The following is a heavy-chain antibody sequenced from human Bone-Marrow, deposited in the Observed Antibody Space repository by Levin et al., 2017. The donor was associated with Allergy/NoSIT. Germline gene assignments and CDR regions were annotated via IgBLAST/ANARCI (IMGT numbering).Heavy chain of an antibody. CDR2: IYYSGNT. D-gene: IGHD2-15*01. CDR3: AREVGRSGYFDH. J-gene: IGHJ4*02. V-gene: IGHV4-39*07. Sequence: SETLSLICTVSGDSIRSSSYYWGWIRQPPGKGLEWIGDIYYSGNTDYSPSLKSRVTMSVDTSKNQFSLKLTSVTAADTAVYYCAREVGRSGYFDHWGQGTLVAVSS. CDR1: GDSIRSSSYY.